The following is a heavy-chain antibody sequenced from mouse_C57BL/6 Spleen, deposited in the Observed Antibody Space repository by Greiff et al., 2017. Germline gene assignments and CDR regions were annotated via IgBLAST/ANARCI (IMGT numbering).Heavy chain of an antibody. CDR1: GYTFTSYW. CDR2: IDPNSGGT. J-gene: IGHJ1*03. D-gene: IGHD1-1*01. Sequence: QVQLKQPGAELVKPGASVKLSCKASGYTFTSYWMHWVKQRPGRGLEWIGRIDPNSGGTKYNEKFKSKATLTVDKPSSTAYMQLSSLTSEDSAVYYCARSNYGSSNWYFDVWGTGTTVTVSS. CDR3: ARSNYGSSNWYFDV. V-gene: IGHV1-72*01.